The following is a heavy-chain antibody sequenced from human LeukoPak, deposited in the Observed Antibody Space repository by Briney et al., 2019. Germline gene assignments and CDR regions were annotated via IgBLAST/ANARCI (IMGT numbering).Heavy chain of an antibody. CDR1: GYTFTSYY. J-gene: IGHJ3*02. CDR2: INPSGGST. D-gene: IGHD3-22*01. V-gene: IGHV1-46*01. CDR3: ARDDITMIVVVKSDAFDI. Sequence: ASVKVSCKASGYTFTSYYMHWVRQAPGQGLEWMGIINPSGGSTSYAQKFQGRVTMTRDTSTSTVYMELRSLRSDDTAVYYCARDDITMIVVVKSDAFDIWGQGTMVTVSS.